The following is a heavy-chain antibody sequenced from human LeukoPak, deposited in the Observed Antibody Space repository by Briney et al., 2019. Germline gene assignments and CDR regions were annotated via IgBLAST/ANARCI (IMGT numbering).Heavy chain of an antibody. CDR2: IRYDGSNK. CDR3: AIYPRAYYNYYYMDV. Sequence: GGSLRLSCAASGFTFSSYGMHWVRQAPGKGLEWVAFIRYDGSNKYYADSVKGRFTISRDNSKNTLYLQMNSLRAEDTAVYYCAIYPRAYYNYYYMDVWGKGTTVTISS. CDR1: GFTFSSYG. J-gene: IGHJ6*03. V-gene: IGHV3-30*02. D-gene: IGHD5/OR15-5a*01.